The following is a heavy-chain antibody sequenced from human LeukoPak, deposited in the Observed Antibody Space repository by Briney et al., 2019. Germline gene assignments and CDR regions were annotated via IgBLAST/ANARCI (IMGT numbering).Heavy chain of an antibody. CDR3: ARSGTKTNGFDY. CDR2: IYYSGST. D-gene: IGHD2-8*01. CDR1: GGSISTYY. Sequence: KSSETLSLTCTVSGGSISTYYWSWIRQPPGKGLEWIGYIYYSGSTNYSPSLQSRVTISVDTSRNQFSLRLISVTAADTAMYYCARSGTKTNGFDYWGQGTLVTVSS. V-gene: IGHV4-59*01. J-gene: IGHJ4*02.